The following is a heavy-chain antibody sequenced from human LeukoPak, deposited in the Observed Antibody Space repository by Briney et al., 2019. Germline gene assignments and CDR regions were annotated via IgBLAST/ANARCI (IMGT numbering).Heavy chain of an antibody. Sequence: ASVKVSCEASGYTFTYYYMHWVRQAPGQGLEWMGWINPNSGGTIYAQKFQGRVTMTRDTSISTAYLELSRLTSDDTAVYHCARDGACSSASCQNFDYWGQGTLVTVSS. D-gene: IGHD2-2*01. CDR3: ARDGACSSASCQNFDY. V-gene: IGHV1-2*02. J-gene: IGHJ4*02. CDR1: GYTFTYYY. CDR2: INPNSGGT.